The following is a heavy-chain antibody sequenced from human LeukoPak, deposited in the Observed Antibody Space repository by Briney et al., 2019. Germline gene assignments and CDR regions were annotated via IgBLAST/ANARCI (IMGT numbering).Heavy chain of an antibody. CDR1: GFTFSSYA. V-gene: IGHV3-23*01. J-gene: IGHJ4*02. Sequence: GGSQRVSCAASGFTFSSYAMSWVRQAPGKGLEWVSAISGRGGSTYYADSVKGRFTISRDNSKNTLYLQMNSLRAEDTAVYYCARSQVGAPFGYWGQGTLAPVSS. CDR3: ARSQVGAPFGY. D-gene: IGHD1-26*01. CDR2: ISGRGGST.